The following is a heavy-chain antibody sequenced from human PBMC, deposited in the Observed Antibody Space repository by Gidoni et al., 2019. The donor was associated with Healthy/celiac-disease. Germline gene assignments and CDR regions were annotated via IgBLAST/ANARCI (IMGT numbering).Heavy chain of an antibody. CDR3: ARGDPDYYDSSGTLDY. CDR1: GGSISSSSYY. D-gene: IGHD3-22*01. Sequence: QLQLQESGPGLVKPSEPLSLPCTVSGGSISSSSYYWGWIRQPPGKGLEWLGSIDYSGSTDYKPSLKSRVTISVDTAKKQFSLKLSSVTAADTAVYYCARGDPDYYDSSGTLDYWGQGTLVTVSS. V-gene: IGHV4-39*01. CDR2: IDYSGST. J-gene: IGHJ4*02.